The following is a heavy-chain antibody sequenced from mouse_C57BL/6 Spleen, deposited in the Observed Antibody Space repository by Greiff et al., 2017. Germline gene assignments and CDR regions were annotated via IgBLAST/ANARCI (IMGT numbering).Heavy chain of an antibody. Sequence: VQLQQPGAELVRPGSSVKLSCKASGYTFTSYWTHWVKQRPIQGLEWIGNIDPSDSETHYNQKFKDKATLTVDKSSSTAYMQLSSLTSEDSAVYDGASGMITTTGYYFDYWGQGTTLTVSS. J-gene: IGHJ2*01. D-gene: IGHD2-4*01. CDR2: IDPSDSET. CDR1: GYTFTSYW. V-gene: IGHV1-52*01. CDR3: ASGMITTTGYYFDY.